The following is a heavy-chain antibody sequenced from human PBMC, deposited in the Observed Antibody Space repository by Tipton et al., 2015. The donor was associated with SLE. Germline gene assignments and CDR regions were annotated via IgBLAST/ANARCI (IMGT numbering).Heavy chain of an antibody. V-gene: IGHV3-30*04. CDR1: GFTFSSYA. D-gene: IGHD6-13*01. J-gene: IGHJ4*02. CDR2: ISYVGSNK. Sequence: RSLRLSCAASGFTFSSYAIHWVRQAPGKGLEWVALISYVGSNKYYADSVKGRFTISRDNSKNTLYLQMNSLRAEDTAVYYCAREFLFSGSYDYWGQGTLVTVSS. CDR3: AREFLFSGSYDY.